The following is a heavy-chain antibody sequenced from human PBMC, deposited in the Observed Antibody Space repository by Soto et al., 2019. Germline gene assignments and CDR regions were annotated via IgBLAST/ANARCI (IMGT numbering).Heavy chain of an antibody. CDR1: GFTFSRYW. J-gene: IGHJ4*02. V-gene: IGHV3-7*03. CDR2: IKEDGSEK. Sequence: GGSLRLSCAASGFTFSRYWMSWVRQAPGKGLEWVANIKEDGSEKNDVDSVKGRFTISRDNAKNSLYLQMNSLRVEDTAVYYCAKGGQIDYCGQGTLVTVSS. CDR3: AKGGQIDY. D-gene: IGHD3-16*01.